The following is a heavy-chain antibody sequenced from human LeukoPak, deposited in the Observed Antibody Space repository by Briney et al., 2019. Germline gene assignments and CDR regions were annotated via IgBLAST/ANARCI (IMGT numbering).Heavy chain of an antibody. CDR2: ITGSSSYI. D-gene: IGHD2-8*01. J-gene: IGHJ6*02. CDR1: GFTFRSYS. V-gene: IGHV3-21*04. CDR3: ASGVTVYYYYGMDV. Sequence: GGSLRLSCAASGFTFRSYSMNWVRQAPGKGLEWVSSITGSSSYIYYADSVKGRFTISRDNAKNSLYLQMNSLRAEDTAVYYCASGVTVYYYYGMDVWGQGTTVTVSS.